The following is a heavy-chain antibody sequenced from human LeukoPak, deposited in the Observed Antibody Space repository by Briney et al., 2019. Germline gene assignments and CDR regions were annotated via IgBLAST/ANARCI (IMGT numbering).Heavy chain of an antibody. D-gene: IGHD1-1*01. CDR1: GSSITSACF. V-gene: IGHV4-38-2*01. CDR3: ARNVTAGFFDY. J-gene: IGHJ4*02. Sequence: MASQSLSLACAVAGSSITSACFWGWIRQPPGKGLEWIATIYYSWGMYFNPSLKSRVTISLDASKNQFSLKLTSLTAADTAIYYCARNVTAGFFDYWGQGILVTVSS. CDR2: IYYSWGM.